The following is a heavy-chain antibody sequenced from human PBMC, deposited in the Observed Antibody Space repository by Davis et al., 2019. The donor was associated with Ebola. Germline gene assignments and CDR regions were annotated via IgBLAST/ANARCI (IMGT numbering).Heavy chain of an antibody. J-gene: IGHJ4*02. Sequence: PGGSLRLSCAASGFTFSGSAMHWVRQASGKGLEWVGRIRSKANSYATAYAASVKGRFTISRDDSKNTAYLQMSSLKASDTAMYYCVRRPNRVSGPFDYWGQGTLVTVSS. D-gene: IGHD5/OR15-5a*01. CDR2: IRSKANSYAT. CDR1: GFTFSGSA. V-gene: IGHV3-73*01. CDR3: VRRPNRVSGPFDY.